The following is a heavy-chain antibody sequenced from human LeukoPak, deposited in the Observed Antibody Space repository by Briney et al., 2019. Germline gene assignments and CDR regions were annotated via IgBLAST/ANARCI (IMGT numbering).Heavy chain of an antibody. Sequence: PGRSLRLSCAASGFTSDDYAMHWVRQAPGKGVEWVSGISRNSGSIGYADSVKGRFTISRDNAKNSLYLQMNSLRAEDTALYYCAKGVAAGYYYYMDVWGKGTTVTVSS. CDR1: GFTSDDYA. CDR2: ISRNSGSI. V-gene: IGHV3-9*02. D-gene: IGHD6-13*01. J-gene: IGHJ6*03. CDR3: AKGVAAGYYYYMDV.